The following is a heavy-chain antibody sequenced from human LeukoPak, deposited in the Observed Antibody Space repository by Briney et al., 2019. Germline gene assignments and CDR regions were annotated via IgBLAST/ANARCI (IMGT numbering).Heavy chain of an antibody. Sequence: GGFLRLSCAASGFTFSSSWMSWVRQAPGKGLEWVANIKQDGSEKSYVESVRGRFTISRDNAKSSLYLQLNSLRAEDTALHYCARDNPPDYWGQGTLVTVSS. CDR2: IKQDGSEK. CDR1: GFTFSSSW. CDR3: ARDNPPDY. V-gene: IGHV3-7*03. J-gene: IGHJ4*02.